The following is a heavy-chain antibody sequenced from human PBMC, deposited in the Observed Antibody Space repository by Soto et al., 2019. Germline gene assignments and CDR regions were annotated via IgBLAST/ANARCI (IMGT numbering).Heavy chain of an antibody. CDR3: AREPPRATAGLNYFDP. V-gene: IGHV1-58*02. D-gene: IGHD6-13*01. J-gene: IGHJ5*02. CDR2: IVVGSGNT. CDR1: GFTFTSSA. Sequence: GASVKVSCKASGFTFTSSAMQWVRQARGQGLEWMGWIVVGSGNTNYAQKFQERVTMTTDTSTSTAFMELSSLTSEDTAVYYCAREPPRATAGLNYFDPWGQGTLVTVSS.